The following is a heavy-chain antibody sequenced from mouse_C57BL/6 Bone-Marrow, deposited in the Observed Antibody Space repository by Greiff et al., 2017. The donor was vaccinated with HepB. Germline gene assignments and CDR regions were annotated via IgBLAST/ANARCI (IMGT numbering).Heavy chain of an antibody. Sequence: EVKLMESGPVLVKPGASVKMSCKASGYTFTDYYMNWVKQSHGKSLEWIGVINPYNGGTSYNQKFKGKATLTVDKSSSTAYMELNSLTSEDSAVYYCAEGYYSNYDWYFDVWGTGTTVTVSS. CDR2: INPYNGGT. D-gene: IGHD2-5*01. V-gene: IGHV1-19*01. CDR1: GYTFTDYY. CDR3: AEGYYSNYDWYFDV. J-gene: IGHJ1*03.